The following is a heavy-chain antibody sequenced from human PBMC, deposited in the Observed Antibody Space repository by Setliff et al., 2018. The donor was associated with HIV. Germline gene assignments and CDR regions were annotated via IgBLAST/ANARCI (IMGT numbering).Heavy chain of an antibody. CDR2: IYHTGTT. CDR3: ARGRAEYVAVAVMGSWFDP. D-gene: IGHD6-19*01. CDR1: GGSISTNNW. V-gene: IGHV4-4*02. J-gene: IGHJ5*02. Sequence: SETLSLTCTVSGGSISTNNWWSWVRQPPDKGQEWIGEIYHTGTTTYNPSLKTRVSISVDKSKNQFSLRVTSVAVGDTAVYYCARGRAEYVAVAVMGSWFDPWGQGTLVTSPQ.